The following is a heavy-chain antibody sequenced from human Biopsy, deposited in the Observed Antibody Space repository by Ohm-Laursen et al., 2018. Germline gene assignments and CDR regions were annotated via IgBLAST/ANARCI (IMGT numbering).Heavy chain of an antibody. J-gene: IGHJ4*02. V-gene: IGHV3-74*01. CDR1: GFTFSNYY. CDR3: AKVGGPSYGDYVYFDF. D-gene: IGHD4-17*01. Sequence: SLRLSCAASGFTFSNYYMHWVRQAPGKGLLWVSRIKRDGTTTDYAESVKGRFTISRDNAKNTLYLQMNNLRAEDTAVYYCAKVGGPSYGDYVYFDFWGQGALVTVSS. CDR2: IKRDGTTT.